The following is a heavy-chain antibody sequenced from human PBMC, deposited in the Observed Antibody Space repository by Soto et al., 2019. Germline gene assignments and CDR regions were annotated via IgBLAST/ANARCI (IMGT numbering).Heavy chain of an antibody. CDR1: GFTFSSYA. J-gene: IGHJ5*02. D-gene: IGHD6-19*01. CDR2: ISYDGSNK. CDR3: ARDNSGEGLGWFDP. V-gene: IGHV3-30-3*01. Sequence: QVQLVESGGGVVQPGRSLRLSCAASGFTFSSYAMHWVRQAPGKGLEWVAVISYDGSNKYYADSVKGRFTISRDNSKNTLYLQMNSLRAEDTAVYYCARDNSGEGLGWFDPWGQGTPVTVSP.